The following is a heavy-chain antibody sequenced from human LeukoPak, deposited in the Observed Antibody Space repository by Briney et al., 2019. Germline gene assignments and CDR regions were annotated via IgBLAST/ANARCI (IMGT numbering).Heavy chain of an antibody. CDR3: ASKAIPYYYDGGAFDI. Sequence: GGSLRLSCAASGFTFSSYAMHWVRQAPGKGLEWVAVISYDGSNKYYADSVKGRFTISRDNSKNTLYLQMNSLRAEDTAVYYCASKAIPYYYDGGAFDIWGQGTMVTVSS. D-gene: IGHD3-22*01. CDR1: GFTFSSYA. J-gene: IGHJ3*02. V-gene: IGHV3-30-3*01. CDR2: ISYDGSNK.